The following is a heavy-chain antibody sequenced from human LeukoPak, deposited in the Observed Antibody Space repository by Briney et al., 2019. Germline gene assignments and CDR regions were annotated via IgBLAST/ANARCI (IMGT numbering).Heavy chain of an antibody. V-gene: IGHV3-11*01. Sequence: PGGSLRLSCAASEFVFSDYYMSWIRQAPGKGLEWVSYISDSGSTIYYADSVKGRFTISRDNVKNSLYLQMNGLRAEDTAVYYCAKIQFYCSSTSCSLWGQGTLVTVSS. D-gene: IGHD2-2*01. CDR2: ISDSGSTI. J-gene: IGHJ4*02. CDR3: AKIQFYCSSTSCSL. CDR1: EFVFSDYY.